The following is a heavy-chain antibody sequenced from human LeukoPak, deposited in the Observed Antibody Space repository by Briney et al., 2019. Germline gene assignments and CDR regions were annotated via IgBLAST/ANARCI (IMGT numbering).Heavy chain of an antibody. J-gene: IGHJ6*03. D-gene: IGHD3-22*01. CDR1: GFTGSSNY. CDR3: ARAIGRGPTYYYDRAKFSYYYYYMDV. V-gene: IGHV3-53*01. Sequence: GGSLRLSCAASGFTGSSNYMSWVRQAPGKVLEWVSVIYSGGSTYYADSVKGRFTISRDNSKNTLYLQMNSLRAEDTDVYYCARAIGRGPTYYYDRAKFSYYYYYMDVWGKGTTVTVSS. CDR2: IYSGGST.